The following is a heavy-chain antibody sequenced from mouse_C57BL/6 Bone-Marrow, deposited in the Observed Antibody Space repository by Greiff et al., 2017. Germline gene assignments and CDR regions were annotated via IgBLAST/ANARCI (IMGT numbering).Heavy chain of an antibody. Sequence: QVQLQQPGAELVRPGSSVKLSCKASGYTFTSYWMDWVKQRPGQGLEWIGNIYPSDSETHYNQKFKDKATLTVDKSSSTAYMQLSSLTSEDSAIYYCARDRFDGSRDYWGQGTLVTVSA. CDR1: GYTFTSYW. V-gene: IGHV1-61*01. CDR3: ARDRFDGSRDY. D-gene: IGHD1-1*01. J-gene: IGHJ3*01. CDR2: IYPSDSET.